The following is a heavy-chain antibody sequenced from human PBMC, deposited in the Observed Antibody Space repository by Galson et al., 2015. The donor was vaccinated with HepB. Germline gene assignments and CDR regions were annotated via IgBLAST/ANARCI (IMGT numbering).Heavy chain of an antibody. CDR2: LSASGNRT. CDR3: VKSHKISYFDS. J-gene: IGHJ4*02. V-gene: IGHV3-23*01. Sequence: SLRLSCAASGLTFSDYSMSWVRQASGKGLEWVSGLSASGNRTYYADSVKGRFSISRDNSKNTLYLQMNSLRSDDTAIYYCVKSHKISYFDSWGQGILATVSS. CDR1: GLTFSDYS.